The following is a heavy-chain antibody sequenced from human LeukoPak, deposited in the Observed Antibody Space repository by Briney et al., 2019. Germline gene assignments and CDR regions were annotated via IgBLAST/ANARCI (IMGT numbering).Heavy chain of an antibody. CDR2: IKYDGSEK. CDR3: AFNNNFKY. D-gene: IGHD1/OR15-1a*01. J-gene: IGHJ4*02. V-gene: IGHV3-7*01. CDR1: GLSFSGQW. Sequence: GGSLRLSCTASGLSFSGQWMNWVRQSPGQGLEWVANIKYDGSEKYYVDSVKGRFTISREDAKDSLSLQMDSVRPEDTAVYYCAFNNNFKYWGQGTLVIVSS.